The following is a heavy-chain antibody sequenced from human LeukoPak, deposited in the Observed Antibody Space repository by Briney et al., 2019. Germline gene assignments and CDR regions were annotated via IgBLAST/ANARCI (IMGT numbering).Heavy chain of an antibody. CDR1: GDTLSNILYY. CDR3: ARGGHSYVLGGIYAFDI. J-gene: IGHJ3*02. V-gene: IGHV4-39*07. Sequence: PSETLSLTCSVSGDTLSNILYYWGWIRQPPGKGLEWIGHIYYSGTNSYNLSLKSRVTLSVDTSKNQFSLRLSSVTAADTAVYYCARGGHSYVLGGIYAFDIWGQGTMVTVSS. D-gene: IGHD5-18*01. CDR2: IYYSGTN.